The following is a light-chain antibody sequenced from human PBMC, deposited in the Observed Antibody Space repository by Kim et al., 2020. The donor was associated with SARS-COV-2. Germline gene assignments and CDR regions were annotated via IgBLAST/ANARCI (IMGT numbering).Light chain of an antibody. CDR3: EQDKNVPIT. J-gene: IGKJ5*01. Sequence: DIQMTQSPPTLSASVGDRVTITCRASQRFSSWLAWYQQKPGKVPKLLIYKTSILESGVPSRFSGSGSGTEFTLTISSLQPDDFATYYCEQDKNVPITFGQGTRLESK. CDR2: KTS. CDR1: QRFSSW. V-gene: IGKV1-5*03.